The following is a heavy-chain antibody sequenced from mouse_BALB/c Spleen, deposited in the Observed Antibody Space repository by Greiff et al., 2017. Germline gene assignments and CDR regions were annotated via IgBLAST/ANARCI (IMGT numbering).Heavy chain of an antibody. CDR1: GYNFTSYW. J-gene: IGHJ4*01. D-gene: IGHD1-2*01. CDR3: ARGATATGYAMDY. Sequence: VQLQQPGAELVKPGTSVKLSCKASGYNFTSYWINWVKLRPGQGLEWIGDIYPGSGSTNYNEKFKSKATLTVDTSSSTAYMQLSSLASEDSALYYCARGATATGYAMDYWGQGTSVTVSS. CDR2: IYPGSGST. V-gene: IGHV1-55*01.